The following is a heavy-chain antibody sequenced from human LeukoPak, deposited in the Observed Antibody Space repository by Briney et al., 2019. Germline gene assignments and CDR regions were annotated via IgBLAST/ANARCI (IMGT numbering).Heavy chain of an antibody. J-gene: IGHJ4*02. CDR1: AGSTSMYY. CDR3: ARAGGYNSPFAY. D-gene: IGHD5-24*01. Sequence: PSETLSLTCTVSAGSTSMYYWSWIRHPPGNGLEWIGYFYYTGNTNYNPSLKSRVTISVDTSKNQFSLKLTSVTAADTAVYYCARAGGYNSPFAYWGQGTLVTVSS. CDR2: FYYTGNT. V-gene: IGHV4-59*01.